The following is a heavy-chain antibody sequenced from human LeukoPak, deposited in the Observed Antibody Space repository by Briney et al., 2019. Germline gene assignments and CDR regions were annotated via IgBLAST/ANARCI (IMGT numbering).Heavy chain of an antibody. CDR2: ISGYNGNT. CDR3: ARDLGPYTGSYYSYYHYMDV. CDR1: GYNFATSG. Sequence: ASVRVSCKAYGYNFATSGIGWVRQAPGQGLEWLGWISGYNGNTKSAPKLQGRVTMTTDTSTDAAYLELGSLRVDDTAIYYCARDLGPYTGSYYSYYHYMDVWGEGTSVTVSS. V-gene: IGHV1-18*01. J-gene: IGHJ6*03. D-gene: IGHD1-26*01.